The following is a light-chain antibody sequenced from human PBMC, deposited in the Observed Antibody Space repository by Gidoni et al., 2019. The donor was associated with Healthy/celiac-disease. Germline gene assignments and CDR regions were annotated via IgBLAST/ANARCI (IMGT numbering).Light chain of an antibody. V-gene: IGLV2-14*01. Sequence: QSALTQPASVSGSPGQSITISCTGTSSDVGGYNYVSWYQQHPGKAPKPMIYDVSNRPSGVSNRCSGSKSGNTASLTISGLQAEDEADYYCSSYTSSSTPYV. CDR3: SSYTSSSTPYV. J-gene: IGLJ1*01. CDR1: SSDVGGYNY. CDR2: DVS.